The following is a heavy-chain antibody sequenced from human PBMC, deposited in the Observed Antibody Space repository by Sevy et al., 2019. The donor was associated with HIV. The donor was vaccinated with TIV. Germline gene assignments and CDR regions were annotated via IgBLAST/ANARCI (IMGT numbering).Heavy chain of an antibody. CDR2: ISSNGGST. J-gene: IGHJ4*02. Sequence: GWSLRLSCAASGFTFSSYAMHWVRQAPGKGLEYVSAISSNGGSTYYANSVKGRFTISRDNSKNTLFLQMGSLRAEDMAVYYCARGEWLRHPYYFDYWGQGTLVTVSS. V-gene: IGHV3-64*01. CDR3: ARGEWLRHPYYFDY. CDR1: GFTFSSYA. D-gene: IGHD5-12*01.